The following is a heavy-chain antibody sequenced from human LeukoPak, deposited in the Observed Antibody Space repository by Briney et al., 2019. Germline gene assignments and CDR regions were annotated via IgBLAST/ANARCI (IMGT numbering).Heavy chain of an antibody. D-gene: IGHD3-9*01. CDR3: ARRRGELYYDILTGYLMDDAFDI. Sequence: GASVKVSCKASGYTFTSYDINWVQQATGQGLEWMGWMNPNSGNTGYAQKFQGRVTITRNTSISTAYMELSSLRSEDTAVYYCARRRGELYYDILTGYLMDDAFDIWGQGTMVTVSS. CDR2: MNPNSGNT. J-gene: IGHJ3*02. CDR1: GYTFTSYD. V-gene: IGHV1-8*03.